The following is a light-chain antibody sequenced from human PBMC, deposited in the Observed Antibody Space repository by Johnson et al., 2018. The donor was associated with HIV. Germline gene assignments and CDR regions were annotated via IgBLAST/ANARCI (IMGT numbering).Light chain of an antibody. V-gene: IGLV1-51*02. J-gene: IGLJ1*01. CDR3: GTWDGSLSAGAV. CDR1: SSNIGNNY. CDR2: EDT. Sequence: QSMLTQPPSVSAAPGQKVTISCSGSSSNIGNNYVSWYQQLPGTAPKLLIYEDTRRPSGIPDRFSGSKSGTSATLGITGLQTGDEGDYYCGTWDGSLSAGAVFGTGTKVTVL.